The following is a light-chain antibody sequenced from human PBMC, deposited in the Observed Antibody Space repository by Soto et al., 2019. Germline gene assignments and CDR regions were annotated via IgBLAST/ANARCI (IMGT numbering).Light chain of an antibody. J-gene: IGLJ1*01. CDR1: SSDVGSYNL. V-gene: IGLV2-23*01. CDR2: EGS. CDR3: CSYAGSSTYV. Sequence: ALTQPASVSGSPGQSITISCTGTSSDVGSYNLVSWYQQHPGKAPKLMIYEGSKRPSGVSNRFFGSMSGNTASLTISGLQAEDEADYYCCSYAGSSTYVFGTGTKVTVL.